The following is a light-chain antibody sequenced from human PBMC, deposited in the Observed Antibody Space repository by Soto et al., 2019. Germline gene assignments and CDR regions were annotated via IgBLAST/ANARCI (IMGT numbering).Light chain of an antibody. J-gene: IGLJ2*01. V-gene: IGLV3-1*01. Sequence: SYELTQPPSVSVSSGQTASIPCSGDKLGDKYACWYQQKPGQSPVLVIYHDTKRPSGIPERFSGSNSGSTATLTISGTQAMDEADYYCQAWDSSTAVFGGGTKLTVL. CDR1: KLGDKY. CDR2: HDT. CDR3: QAWDSSTAV.